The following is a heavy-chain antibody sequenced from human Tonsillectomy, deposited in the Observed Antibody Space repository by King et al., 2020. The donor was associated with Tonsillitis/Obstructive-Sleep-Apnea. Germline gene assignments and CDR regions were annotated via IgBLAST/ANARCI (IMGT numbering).Heavy chain of an antibody. CDR3: AKGGDYDDSSGYPFSVYYFDY. V-gene: IGHV3-30*18. J-gene: IGHJ4*02. D-gene: IGHD3-22*01. Sequence: VQLVESGGGVVQPGRSLRLSCAASGFTFSSYGMHWVRQAPGKGLEWVAVISYDGSNKYYADSVKGRFTISRDNSKNTLYLQMNSLRAEETAVYYCAKGGDYDDSSGYPFSVYYFDYWGQGTLVTVSS. CDR2: ISYDGSNK. CDR1: GFTFSSYG.